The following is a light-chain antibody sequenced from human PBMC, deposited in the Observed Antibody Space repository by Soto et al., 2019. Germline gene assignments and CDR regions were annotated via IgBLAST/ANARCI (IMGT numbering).Light chain of an antibody. J-gene: IGKJ1*01. CDR3: QPCYSSPRT. CDR1: QSISTY. V-gene: IGKV1-39*01. Sequence: DIQMTQSPSTLSASVGDRVTITCRASQSISTYLNWYQQKLGKAPTLLIYAASSLQSGVPSRFSGGGSGTDFTLTISSLQPEDFATYFCQPCYSSPRTFGQGTKVEIK. CDR2: AAS.